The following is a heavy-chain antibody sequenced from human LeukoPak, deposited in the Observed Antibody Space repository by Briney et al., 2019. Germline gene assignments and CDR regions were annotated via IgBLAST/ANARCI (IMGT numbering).Heavy chain of an antibody. D-gene: IGHD2-8*02. Sequence: PGGSLRLSCVVSGFSLSDYWMHWVRQVPGKGLVWVSRISPEGSGTTYGDSVKGRFTISRDGAKNTLYLQMNRLRAEDAAVYYCTRVLAGRSGLMDVWGRGTTVTVSS. J-gene: IGHJ6*02. CDR2: ISPEGSGT. CDR1: GFSLSDYW. CDR3: TRVLAGRSGLMDV. V-gene: IGHV3-74*01.